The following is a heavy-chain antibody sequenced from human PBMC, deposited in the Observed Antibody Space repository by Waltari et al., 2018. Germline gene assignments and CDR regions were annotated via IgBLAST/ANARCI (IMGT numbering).Heavy chain of an antibody. D-gene: IGHD1-26*01. CDR3: ARLTVVGATRWFEP. J-gene: IGHJ5*02. Sequence: QLHLQESGPGLVKPSETLSLTCSVSGDSINRSKYYWAWIRQPPGNGLESIGSIYYSGSTYHNPSLKSRVTISVDTSKNEFYLKLKSVTAADTATYYCARLTVVGATRWFEPWGQGTQVTVSS. V-gene: IGHV4-39*01. CDR1: GDSINRSKYY. CDR2: IYYSGST.